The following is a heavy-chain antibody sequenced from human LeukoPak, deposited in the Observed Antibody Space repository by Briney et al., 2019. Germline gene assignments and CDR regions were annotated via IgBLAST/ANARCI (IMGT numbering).Heavy chain of an antibody. CDR3: ARGGGLDV. CDR2: INHNGNVN. CDR1: GFTFSSYW. Sequence: GGSLRLSCAAAGFTFSSYWMNWARQAPGKGLEWVASINHNGNVNYYVDSVKGRFTISRDNAKNSLYLQMSNLRAEDTAVYFCARGGGLDVWGQGATVTVSS. D-gene: IGHD3-16*01. V-gene: IGHV3-7*03. J-gene: IGHJ6*02.